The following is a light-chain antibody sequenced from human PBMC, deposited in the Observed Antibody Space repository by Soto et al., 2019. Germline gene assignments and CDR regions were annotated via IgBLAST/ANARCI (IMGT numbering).Light chain of an antibody. CDR3: SSFADDNTGV. J-gene: IGLJ1*01. Sequence: QSALTQPPSASGSPGQSVTISCTGTSSDVGGYNYVSWYQQHPGKAPKLIIYEVTNRPSGVPDRFSGSKSGNTASLTVSGLQAEDEADYYCSSFADDNTGVFGTGTKLTVL. V-gene: IGLV2-8*01. CDR1: SSDVGGYNY. CDR2: EVT.